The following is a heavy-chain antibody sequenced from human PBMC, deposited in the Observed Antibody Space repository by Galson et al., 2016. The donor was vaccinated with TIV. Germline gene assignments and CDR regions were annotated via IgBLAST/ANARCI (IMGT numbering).Heavy chain of an antibody. J-gene: IGHJ6*02. CDR1: GYTFSHYH. Sequence: SVKVSCKASGYTFSHYHMHWVRQVPGQGLEWMGRINPNNGGTHFAQKFQGRVTMTRDTSISPAYMEMRSLTSDDTGVYYCARERGPGYCDTTSCYGYYGLDVWGPGTTVTVAS. D-gene: IGHD2-2*03. CDR2: INPNNGGT. CDR3: ARERGPGYCDTTSCYGYYGLDV. V-gene: IGHV1-2*05.